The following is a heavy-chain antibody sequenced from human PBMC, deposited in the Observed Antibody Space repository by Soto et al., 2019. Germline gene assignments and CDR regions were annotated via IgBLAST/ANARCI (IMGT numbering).Heavy chain of an antibody. CDR3: AKGLQGGSNYFDY. D-gene: IGHD1-26*01. CDR2: ISGSGGST. J-gene: IGHJ4*02. V-gene: IGHV3-23*01. CDR1: GFTFSSYA. Sequence: EVQRLESGGGLVQPGGSLRLSCAASGFTFSSYAMSWVRQAPGKGLEWVSAISGSGGSTYYADSVKGRFTISRDNSKNTLYLQMNSLRAEDTAVYYCAKGLQGGSNYFDYWGQGTLVTVSS.